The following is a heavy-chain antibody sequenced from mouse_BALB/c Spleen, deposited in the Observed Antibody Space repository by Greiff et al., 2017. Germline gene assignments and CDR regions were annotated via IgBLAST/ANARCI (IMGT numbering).Heavy chain of an antibody. V-gene: IGHV4-1*02. CDR3: ARRPVVDWYFDV. CDR1: GFDFSRYW. Sequence: EVQLQQSGGGLVQPGGSLKLSCAASGFDFSRYWMSWVRQAPGKGLEWIGEINPDSSTINYTPSLKDKFIISRDNAKNTLYLQMSKVRSEDTALYYCARRPVVDWYFDVWGAGTTVTVSS. J-gene: IGHJ1*01. D-gene: IGHD1-1*01. CDR2: INPDSSTI.